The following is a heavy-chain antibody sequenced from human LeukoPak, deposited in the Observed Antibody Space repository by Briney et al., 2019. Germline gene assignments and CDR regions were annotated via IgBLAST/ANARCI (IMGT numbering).Heavy chain of an antibody. CDR2: ISSSSSTI. Sequence: PGGSLRLSCAASGFTFSSYSMNWVRQAPGKGLEWVSYISSSSSTIYYADSVKGRFTISRDNAKNSLYLQMNSLRAEDTAVYYCAREGSEYYDFWSGYLPHKNYYYYYYGMDVWGQGTTVTVSS. CDR3: AREGSEYYDFWSGYLPHKNYYYYYYGMDV. CDR1: GFTFSSYS. V-gene: IGHV3-48*01. D-gene: IGHD3-3*01. J-gene: IGHJ6*02.